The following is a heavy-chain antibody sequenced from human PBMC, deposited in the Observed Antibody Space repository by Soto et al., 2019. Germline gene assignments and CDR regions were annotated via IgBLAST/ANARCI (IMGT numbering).Heavy chain of an antibody. D-gene: IGHD3-22*01. J-gene: IGHJ1*01. CDR2: INTYNGNT. CDR1: GYTFTNYG. V-gene: IGHV1-18*01. CDR3: AKGGDYFHSNGYNLEYFQS. Sequence: ASVKVSCKASGYTFTNYGISWVRQAPGQGLEWMGWINTYNGNTNHAQKLQGRVTMTTDTSTSTAYMELRSLRSDDTAVYYCAKGGDYFHSNGYNLEYFQSWGQGTLVTVSS.